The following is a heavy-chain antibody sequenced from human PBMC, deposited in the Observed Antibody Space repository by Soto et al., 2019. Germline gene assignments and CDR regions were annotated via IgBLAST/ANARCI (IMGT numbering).Heavy chain of an antibody. V-gene: IGHV3-23*01. CDR2: ITGSGGTI. D-gene: IGHD2-21*02. Sequence: DVQLLESGGGLVQPGGSLRLSCVASGFSFSKYAMIWVRQVPGKGQEWVSGITGSGGTIEYAASVKGRFSISRDNSKNTVYLQMHSLRAEDTAMYYCAKDAVSGDGLWLVADWGQGTLVTVS. CDR3: AKDAVSGDGLWLVAD. CDR1: GFSFSKYA. J-gene: IGHJ4*02.